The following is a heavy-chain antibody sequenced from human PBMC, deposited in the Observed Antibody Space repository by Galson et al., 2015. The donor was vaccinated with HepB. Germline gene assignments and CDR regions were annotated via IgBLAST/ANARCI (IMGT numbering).Heavy chain of an antibody. CDR2: IYYSGST. Sequence: ETLSLTCTVSGGSISSSSYYWGWIRQPPGKGLEWIGSIYYSGSTYYNPSLKSRVTISVDTSKNQFSLKLSSVTAADTAVYYCARLPMIVVERAFDIWGQGTMVTVSS. J-gene: IGHJ3*02. CDR1: GGSISSSSYY. D-gene: IGHD3-22*01. CDR3: ARLPMIVVERAFDI. V-gene: IGHV4-39*01.